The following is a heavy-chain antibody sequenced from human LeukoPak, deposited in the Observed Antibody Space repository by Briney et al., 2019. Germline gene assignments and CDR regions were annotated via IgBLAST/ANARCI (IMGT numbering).Heavy chain of an antibody. Sequence: SETPSLTRDAYGGSFRGYYWSWIRQPPGKGLEWIGEINHSGNTNYNPSLKSRVTMSVDTSKKQFSLKLSSVTAADTAFYYCARRVVVPAAMVRDFYYYMDVWGKGTMVAVS. CDR1: GGSFRGYY. V-gene: IGHV4-34*01. CDR2: INHSGNT. J-gene: IGHJ6*03. D-gene: IGHD2-2*01. CDR3: ARRVVVPAAMVRDFYYYMDV.